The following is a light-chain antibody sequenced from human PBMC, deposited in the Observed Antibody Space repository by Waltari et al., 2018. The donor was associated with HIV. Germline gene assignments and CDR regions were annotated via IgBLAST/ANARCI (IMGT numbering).Light chain of an antibody. CDR1: RSIGSY. J-gene: IGKJ2*01. CDR2: AAS. Sequence: DIQMPQSQSSLPECVGDSVPITCRAGRSIGSYLNWYQQKSGEAPKLLIYAASNLQSGVPSRFSGSGSETDFTLSIRSLQPEDFASYYCQQSYTSPPTFGQGTKVEI. V-gene: IGKV1-39*01. CDR3: QQSYTSPPT.